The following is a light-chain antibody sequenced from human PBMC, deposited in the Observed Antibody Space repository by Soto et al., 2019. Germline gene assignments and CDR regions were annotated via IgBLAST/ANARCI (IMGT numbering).Light chain of an antibody. CDR2: TAS. V-gene: IGKV1-9*01. J-gene: IGKJ1*01. CDR1: QGIRSH. CDR3: QQLNGFPPWT. Sequence: DIPLTQSPSFLSASVGDEVTITCRASQGIRSHLAWYQQKPGKAPKLLLYTASTLQSGVPSRFSGGGSGTEFTLTISSLQPEDFATYYCQQLNGFPPWTFGQGTKVEVK.